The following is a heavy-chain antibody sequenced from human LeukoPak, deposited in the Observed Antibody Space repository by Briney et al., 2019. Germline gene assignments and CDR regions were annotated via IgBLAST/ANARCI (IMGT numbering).Heavy chain of an antibody. D-gene: IGHD6-19*01. Sequence: SETLSLTCTVYGGSFSGYYWSWIRQPPGKGLEWIGEINHSGSTNYNPSLKSRVTISVDTSKNQFSLKLSSVTAADTAVYYCARSSYSSGWYRRDYWGQGTLVTVSS. V-gene: IGHV4-34*01. J-gene: IGHJ4*02. CDR2: INHSGST. CDR1: GGSFSGYY. CDR3: ARSSYSSGWYRRDY.